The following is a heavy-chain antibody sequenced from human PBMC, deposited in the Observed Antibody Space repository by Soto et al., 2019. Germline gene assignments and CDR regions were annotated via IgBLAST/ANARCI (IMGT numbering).Heavy chain of an antibody. CDR2: ISAYDGNT. J-gene: IGHJ3*02. D-gene: IGHD6-25*01. CDR3: ARHQNRGEIDAFDI. V-gene: IGHV1-18*04. CDR1: GYTFTSYG. Sequence: AAVKGSCKASGYTFTSYGIRRVRQAPGQGLEWMGGISAYDGNTNYAPKLQGRVTMTTDTSTSTAYMELRRLRSDDTAVYYCARHQNRGEIDAFDIWGQGTMVIVSS.